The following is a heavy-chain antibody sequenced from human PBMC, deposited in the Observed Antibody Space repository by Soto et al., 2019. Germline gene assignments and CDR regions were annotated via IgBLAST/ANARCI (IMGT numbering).Heavy chain of an antibody. CDR1: GFTFSSYS. D-gene: IGHD6-6*01. Sequence: GGSLRLSCAASGFTFSSYSMNWVRQAPGKGLEWVSYISSSSSTIYYADSVKGRFTISRDNAKNSLYLQMNSLRAEDTAVYYCARDMIAARPDGDYWGQGTLVTVSS. CDR3: ARDMIAARPDGDY. CDR2: ISSSSSTI. V-gene: IGHV3-48*01. J-gene: IGHJ4*02.